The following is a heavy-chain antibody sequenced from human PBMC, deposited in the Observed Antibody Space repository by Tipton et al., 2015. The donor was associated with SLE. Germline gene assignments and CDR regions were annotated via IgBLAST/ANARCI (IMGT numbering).Heavy chain of an antibody. CDR2: IHYSGTT. Sequence: TLSLTCTVSGYSISSHYWTWIRQPPGKGLEWIGYIHYSGTTHDNPSLKSRVTMSVDMSKNQFSLRLTSVTAADTAVYYCARTLGAIAHTVYDAFDIWGQGKMVTVSS. D-gene: IGHD1-26*01. V-gene: IGHV4-59*11. CDR3: ARTLGAIAHTVYDAFDI. J-gene: IGHJ3*02. CDR1: GYSISSHY.